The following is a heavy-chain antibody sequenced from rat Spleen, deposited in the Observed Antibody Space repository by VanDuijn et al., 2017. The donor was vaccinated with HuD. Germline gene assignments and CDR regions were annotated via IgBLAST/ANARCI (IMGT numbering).Heavy chain of an antibody. D-gene: IGHD1-9*01. CDR3: AREDTMGITTPYVMDA. CDR2: ISTGGGNT. V-gene: IGHV5-25*01. CDR1: GFTFSNYY. Sequence: EVQLVESDGGLVQPGRSLKLSCAASGFTFSNYYMAWVRQAPTTGLEWVASISTGGGNTYYRHSVKGRFTSFRDNAKSTLYLQMDSLRSEDTATYYCAREDTMGITTPYVMDAWGQGASVTVSS. J-gene: IGHJ4*01.